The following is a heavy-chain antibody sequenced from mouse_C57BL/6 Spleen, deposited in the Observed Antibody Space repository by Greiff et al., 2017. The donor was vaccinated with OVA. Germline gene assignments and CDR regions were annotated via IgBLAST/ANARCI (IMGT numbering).Heavy chain of an antibody. D-gene: IGHD1-1*01. V-gene: IGHV1-52*01. J-gene: IGHJ3*01. Sequence: QVQLQQPGAELVRPGSSVKLSCKASGYTFTSYWMHWVKQRPIQGLEWIGNIDPSDSETHYNQKFKDKATLTVDKSSSTAYMQLSSLTSEDSAVYYCARENYYGSRIWFAYWGQGTLVTVSA. CDR3: ARENYYGSRIWFAY. CDR2: IDPSDSET. CDR1: GYTFTSYW.